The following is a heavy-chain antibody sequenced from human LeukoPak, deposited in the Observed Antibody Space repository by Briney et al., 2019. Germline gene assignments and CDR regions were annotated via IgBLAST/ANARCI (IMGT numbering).Heavy chain of an antibody. CDR3: ARGDDYAFEI. Sequence: GASVKVSCKASGYIFTGYSIHWVRQAPGQGLEWMGRINPNTGGTNYAQRFQGRVTMTRDTSISTAYMELSRLRSDDTAVYYCARGDDYAFEIWGQGTMVTVSP. J-gene: IGHJ3*02. CDR2: INPNTGGT. CDR1: GYIFTGYS. D-gene: IGHD4-11*01. V-gene: IGHV1-2*06.